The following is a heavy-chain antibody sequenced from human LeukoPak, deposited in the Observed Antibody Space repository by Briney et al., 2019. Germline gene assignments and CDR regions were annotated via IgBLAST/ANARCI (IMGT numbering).Heavy chain of an antibody. CDR2: IYSGGST. CDR1: GFTFSSYA. D-gene: IGHD5-24*01. J-gene: IGHJ4*02. Sequence: GGSLRLSCAGSGFTFSSYAMSWVRQAPGQGLEWVSVIYSGGSTYYADSVKGRFIISRDNYKSTLYLQMNSLRAEDTAVYYCAREMATIIGDFDYWGQGTLVTVSS. V-gene: IGHV3-66*01. CDR3: AREMATIIGDFDY.